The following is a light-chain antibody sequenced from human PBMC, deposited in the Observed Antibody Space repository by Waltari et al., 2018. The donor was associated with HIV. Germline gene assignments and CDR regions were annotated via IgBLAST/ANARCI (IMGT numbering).Light chain of an antibody. J-gene: IGLJ3*02. CDR3: CSDTKLTTHYVL. V-gene: IGLV2-14*03. CDR2: GVS. Sequence: QSALTQPASVSGSPGQSITISCNGTTSDIGGYNYVSWYQRHPDKAPKLIIFGVSNPPSVIASVFSGSKAGNTASLTISGLQAEDEAEYYCCSDTKLTTHYVLFGGGTKLTVL. CDR1: TSDIGGYNY.